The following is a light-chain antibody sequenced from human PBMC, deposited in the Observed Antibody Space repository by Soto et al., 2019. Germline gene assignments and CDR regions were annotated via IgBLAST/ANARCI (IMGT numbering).Light chain of an antibody. CDR2: EVS. J-gene: IGLJ1*01. CDR3: SSYSISTAYL. CDR1: SSDVGGYDY. V-gene: IGLV2-14*01. Sequence: QSALTQPASVSGSPGQSITISCTGTSSDVGGYDYVSWYQLHPGKAPKLMVFEVSNRPSGVSYRFPGSKSGNTASLTISGLQAEDEAYYFCSSYSISTAYLFGTGTKVTVL.